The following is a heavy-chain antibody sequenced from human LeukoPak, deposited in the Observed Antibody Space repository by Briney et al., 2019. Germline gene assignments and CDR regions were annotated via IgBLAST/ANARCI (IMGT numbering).Heavy chain of an antibody. J-gene: IGHJ4*02. CDR3: ARGGSSGFDY. Sequence: SVKVSCKASGGTFSSYAISWVRQAPGQGLEWMGRIIPIFGTANYAQKFQSRVTITTDESTSTAYMELSSLRSEDTAVYYCARGGSSGFDYWGQGTLVTVSS. D-gene: IGHD3-22*01. CDR2: IIPIFGTA. V-gene: IGHV1-69*05. CDR1: GGTFSSYA.